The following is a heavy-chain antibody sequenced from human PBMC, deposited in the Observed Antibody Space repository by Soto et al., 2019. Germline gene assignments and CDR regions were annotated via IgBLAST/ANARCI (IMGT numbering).Heavy chain of an antibody. J-gene: IGHJ5*01. CDR3: AREVSPNSRGWYTVLVRWCDS. V-gene: IGHV4-31*03. D-gene: IGHD6-19*01. CDR2: IYYSGDT. Sequence: QVQLQESGPGLVKPSQTLSITCTVSGGSISSGDYYWSWIRQHPGKGLEWIGYIYYSGDTYYNPSLKSRVTISVDTPKSQFALKLTSVTAADTAVYYCAREVSPNSRGWYTVLVRWCDSWGQGTRVTVSS. CDR1: GGSISSGDYY.